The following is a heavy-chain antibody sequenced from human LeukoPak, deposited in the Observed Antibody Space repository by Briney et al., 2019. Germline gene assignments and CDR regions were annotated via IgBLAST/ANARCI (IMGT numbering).Heavy chain of an antibody. CDR3: AKDRVPSFGELDY. D-gene: IGHD3-10*01. Sequence: GGSLRLSCAASGFTFDDYAMHWVRQAPGKGLEWVSGISWNSGSIGYADSVKGRFTISRDNSKNTLYLQMNSLRAEDTAVYYCAKDRVPSFGELDYWGQGTLVTVSS. CDR1: GFTFDDYA. V-gene: IGHV3-9*01. J-gene: IGHJ4*02. CDR2: ISWNSGSI.